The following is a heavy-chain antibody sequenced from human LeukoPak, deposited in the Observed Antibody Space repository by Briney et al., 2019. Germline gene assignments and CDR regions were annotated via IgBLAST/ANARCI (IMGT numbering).Heavy chain of an antibody. J-gene: IGHJ1*01. V-gene: IGHV4-39*01. D-gene: IGHD3-22*01. Sequence: TPSETLSLTCTVSGDSISDTAYYWGWIRQPPGKGLEWIASIYYSGITYYNPSLKSRVTESVDTSKNQFSLKLSSVTAADTAVYYCARHQGDDSTGYPMDFQHWGQGTLVTVSS. CDR2: IYYSGIT. CDR1: GDSISDTAYY. CDR3: ARHQGDDSTGYPMDFQH.